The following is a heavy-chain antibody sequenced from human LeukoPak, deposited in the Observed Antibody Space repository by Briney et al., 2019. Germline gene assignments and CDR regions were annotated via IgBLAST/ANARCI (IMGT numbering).Heavy chain of an antibody. D-gene: IGHD1-26*01. J-gene: IGHJ4*02. V-gene: IGHV3-30-3*01. CDR3: ARDLVGATGY. CDR1: GFTFSSYA. Sequence: PGGSLRLSCAASGFTFSSYAMHWVRQAPGKGLEWVAVISYDGSNKYYADSVKGRFTISRDNSKNTLYLQMNSLRAEDTAVYYCARDLVGATGYWGQGTLVTVPS. CDR2: ISYDGSNK.